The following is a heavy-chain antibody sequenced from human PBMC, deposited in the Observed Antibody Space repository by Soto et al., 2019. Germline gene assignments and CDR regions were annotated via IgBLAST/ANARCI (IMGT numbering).Heavy chain of an antibody. Sequence: QVQLVQSGAEVKKPGASVKVSFKASGYTFSNYAITWVRQAPGQGLEWMAWISPYNGNTNFAQKLQGRVTVTIDTSTSTAYVEVRNLTSDDTAMYYCARDRGSALDVWGHGTMVTVSP. D-gene: IGHD1-26*01. CDR2: ISPYNGNT. CDR3: ARDRGSALDV. V-gene: IGHV1-18*01. J-gene: IGHJ3*01. CDR1: GYTFSNYA.